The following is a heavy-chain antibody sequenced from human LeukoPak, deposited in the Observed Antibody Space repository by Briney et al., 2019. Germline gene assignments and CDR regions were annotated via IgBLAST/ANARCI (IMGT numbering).Heavy chain of an antibody. CDR1: GYTFTNYY. V-gene: IGHV1-46*01. J-gene: IGHJ4*02. Sequence: ASVKDSCKASGYTFTNYYMSWVRQAPGQGLQWMGIINPSGGSTSYAQKFQGRVTMTRDTSTSTVFMELGSLTSEDAAVYYCVRATREPDYWGQGTLVTVSS. CDR3: VRATREPDY. CDR2: INPSGGST. D-gene: IGHD1-26*01.